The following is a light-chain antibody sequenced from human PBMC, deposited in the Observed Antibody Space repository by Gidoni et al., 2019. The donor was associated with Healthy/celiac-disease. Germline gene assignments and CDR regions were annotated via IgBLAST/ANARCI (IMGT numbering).Light chain of an antibody. V-gene: IGLV3-19*01. CDR2: GKN. CDR1: SLRSYY. J-gene: IGLJ2*01. Sequence: SELTQDPAVSVALGQTVRITCQGDSLRSYYASWYQQKPGQAPVLFIYGKNNRPAGIPDRFSGASSGNTASLTITGAQAEDEADYYCNSRDSSGNYVVFGRGTKPTVL. CDR3: NSRDSSGNYVV.